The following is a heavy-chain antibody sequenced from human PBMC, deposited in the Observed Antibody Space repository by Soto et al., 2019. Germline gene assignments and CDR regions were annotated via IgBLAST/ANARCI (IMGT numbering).Heavy chain of an antibody. Sequence: QVQLQESGPGLVKPSETLSLTCSVSGVSISSYYWSWVRQPPGKGLAWIGYISYSGNTNYNPSLNSRVTITVDTSNNQFYLKLRSVTAADTAVYYCARRRGVDALRLHYFDHWGQGTLVTVSS. J-gene: IGHJ4*02. D-gene: IGHD2-15*01. CDR2: ISYSGNT. V-gene: IGHV4-59*08. CDR3: ARRRGVDALRLHYFDH. CDR1: GVSISSYY.